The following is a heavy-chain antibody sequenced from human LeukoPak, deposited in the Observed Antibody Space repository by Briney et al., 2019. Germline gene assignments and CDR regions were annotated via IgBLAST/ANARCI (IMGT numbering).Heavy chain of an antibody. V-gene: IGHV3-21*01. J-gene: IGHJ3*02. CDR3: ARDHYYDSSGYIPAGDAFDI. CDR2: ISSSSSYI. D-gene: IGHD3-22*01. Sequence: GGSLRLSCAASGFIFSSNTMNWVRQAPGKGLEWVLSISSSSSYIYYADSVKGRFIISRDNAKNSLYLQMNSLRAEDTAVYYCARDHYYDSSGYIPAGDAFDIWGQGTMVTVSS. CDR1: GFIFSSNT.